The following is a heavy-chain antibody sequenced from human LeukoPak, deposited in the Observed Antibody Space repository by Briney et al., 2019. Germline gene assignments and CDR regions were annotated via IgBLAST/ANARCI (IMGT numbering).Heavy chain of an antibody. Sequence: GGSLRLSCAASGFTFSSYAMSWVRQAPGKGLEWVSAISGSGGSTYYADSVKGRFAISRDNSKNTLYLQMNSLRAEDTAVYYCARGNTAMATYNFDYWGQGTLVTVSS. CDR2: ISGSGGST. V-gene: IGHV3-23*01. J-gene: IGHJ4*02. CDR3: ARGNTAMATYNFDY. D-gene: IGHD5-18*01. CDR1: GFTFSSYA.